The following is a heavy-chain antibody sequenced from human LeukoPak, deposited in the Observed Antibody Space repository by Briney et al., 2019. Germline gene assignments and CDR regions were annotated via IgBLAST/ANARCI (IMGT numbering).Heavy chain of an antibody. CDR1: GGSINSSSYY. V-gene: IGHV4-39*07. J-gene: IGHJ4*02. D-gene: IGHD5-12*01. CDR3: ARGYSGYDLYYFDY. CDR2: IYYRGRT. Sequence: SETLSLTCNVSGGSINSSSYYWGWIRQSPGKGLEWIGSIYYRGRTYYNPSLKSRVTISVDTSKNQFSLKLSSVTAADTAVYYCARGYSGYDLYYFDYWGQGTLVTVSS.